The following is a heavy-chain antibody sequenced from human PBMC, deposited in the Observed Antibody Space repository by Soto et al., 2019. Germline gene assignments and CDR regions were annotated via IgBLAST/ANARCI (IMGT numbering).Heavy chain of an antibody. CDR3: TTASGWTSAD. D-gene: IGHD3-10*01. J-gene: IGHJ4*02. V-gene: IGHV3-23*01. CDR1: GFTFRDDG. Sequence: EVQLLESGGGLVQPGGSRRLSCAASGFTFRDDGMRWVRQAPGKGLGWVSGISGGATYYADSVKGRFVISRDDSKKTLYLEMDSLRVEDTNVYFCTTASGWTSADWGQGTLVTVSS. CDR2: ISGGAT.